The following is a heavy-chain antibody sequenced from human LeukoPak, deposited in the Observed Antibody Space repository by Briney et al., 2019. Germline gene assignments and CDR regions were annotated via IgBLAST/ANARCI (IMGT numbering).Heavy chain of an antibody. CDR3: ARGGDYYDSSGYFDY. CDR2: ISAYNGNT. V-gene: IGHV1-18*01. CDR1: GYTFTSYG. D-gene: IGHD3-22*01. J-gene: IGHJ4*02. Sequence: ASVKVSCKASGYTFTSYGISWVRQAPGQGLEWMGWISAYNGNTNYAQKLQGRVTMTTDTPTSTAYMELRSLRSDDTAVYYCARGGDYYDSSGYFDYWGQGTLVTVSS.